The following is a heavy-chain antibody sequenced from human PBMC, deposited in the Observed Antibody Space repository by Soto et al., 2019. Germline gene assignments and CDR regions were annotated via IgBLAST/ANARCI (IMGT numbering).Heavy chain of an antibody. D-gene: IGHD5-12*01. CDR1: GYTFTGHW. J-gene: IGHJ4*02. CDR2: IDPSDSYT. Sequence: PGESLKISCQGSGYTFTGHWISWVRQMPGKGLEWMGRIDPSDSYTDYSPTVQGHVTMSADKSINTAYLQWNSLQASDTAVYYCTRHTGYDSSLDYWGQGTLVTVSS. V-gene: IGHV5-10-1*01. CDR3: TRHTGYDSSLDY.